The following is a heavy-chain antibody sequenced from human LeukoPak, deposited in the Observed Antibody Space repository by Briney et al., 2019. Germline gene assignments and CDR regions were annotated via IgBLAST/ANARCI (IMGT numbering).Heavy chain of an antibody. CDR3: ARGYYYDSSGYFDY. J-gene: IGHJ4*02. CDR1: GGSISSYY. Sequence: SETLSLTCTVSGGSISSYYWSWIRQPPGKGLEWIGYIYYSGSTNYNPSLKSRVTISVDTSKNQFSLKLSSVTAADTAVYYCARGYYYDSSGYFDYWGQGTLVTVSS. D-gene: IGHD3-22*01. CDR2: IYYSGST. V-gene: IGHV4-59*12.